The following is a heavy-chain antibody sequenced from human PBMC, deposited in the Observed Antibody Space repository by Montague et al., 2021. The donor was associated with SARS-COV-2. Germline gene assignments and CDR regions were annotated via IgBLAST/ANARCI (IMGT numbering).Heavy chain of an antibody. CDR3: ARGGRQGYGFRLGSFDY. D-gene: IGHD3-10*01. CDR1: GGSFSGYY. V-gene: IGHV4-34*01. CDR2: INHGGST. Sequence: SETLSLTCAVSGGSFSGYYWDWIRQPPGKGLEWIGEINHGGSTNYNSYPTRRVTMSVDTSKYQFSLKLSSVTAADTAVYYCARGGRQGYGFRLGSFDYWGQGTLVTVSS. J-gene: IGHJ4*02.